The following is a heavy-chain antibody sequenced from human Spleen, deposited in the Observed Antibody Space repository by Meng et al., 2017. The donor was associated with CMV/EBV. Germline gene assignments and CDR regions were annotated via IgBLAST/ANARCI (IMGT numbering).Heavy chain of an antibody. CDR1: GHCFTSYW. CDR3: ARLGDDYYDSSGYYYFDY. J-gene: IGHJ4*02. V-gene: IGHV5-51*01. Sequence: VQLVHSGXAVKKXXXPVKVSCXGSGHCFTSYWIGWVRQMPGKGLEWMEIIYPGDSDTRYSPSFQGQVTISADKSISTAYLQWSSLKASDTAMYYCARLGDDYYDSSGYYYFDYWGQGTLVTVSS. CDR2: IYPGDSDT. D-gene: IGHD3-22*01.